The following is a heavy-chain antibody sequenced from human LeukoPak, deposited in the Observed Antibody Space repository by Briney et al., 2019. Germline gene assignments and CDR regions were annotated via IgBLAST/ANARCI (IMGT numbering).Heavy chain of an antibody. Sequence: GGSLRLSCAASGFTFSSYSMNWVRQAPGKGLEWVSSISSSSSYIYCADSVKGRFTISRDNAKNSLYLQMNSLRAEDTAVYYCEGYSSGWYYFDYWGQGTLVTVSS. D-gene: IGHD6-19*01. CDR1: GFTFSSYS. CDR2: ISSSSSYI. J-gene: IGHJ4*02. CDR3: EGYSSGWYYFDY. V-gene: IGHV3-21*01.